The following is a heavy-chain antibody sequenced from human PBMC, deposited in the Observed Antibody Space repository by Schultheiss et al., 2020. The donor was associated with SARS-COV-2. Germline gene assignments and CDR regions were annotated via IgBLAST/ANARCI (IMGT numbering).Heavy chain of an antibody. CDR2: ISWNSGSI. CDR1: GFTFDDYA. D-gene: IGHD5-18*01. CDR3: ARDRTAMTYS. V-gene: IGHV3-9*01. Sequence: GGSLRLSCAASGFTFDDYAMHWVRQAPGKGLEWVSGISWNSGSIGYADSVKGRFTISRDNAKNSLYLQMNSLRAEDTAVYYCARDRTAMTYSWGQGTLVTVSS. J-gene: IGHJ4*02.